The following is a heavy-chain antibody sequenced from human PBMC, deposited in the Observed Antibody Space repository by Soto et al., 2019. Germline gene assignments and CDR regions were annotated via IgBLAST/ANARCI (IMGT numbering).Heavy chain of an antibody. Sequence: EVQLVESGGGLVKPGGSLRLSCAGSVFTFSSYSVNWVRQAPGKGLEWVSSISSSSSYIYYADSVKGRFTISRDNAKNSLYLQMNSLRAEDTAVYYCARGAVAGLPDYWGQGTLVTVSS. CDR2: ISSSSSYI. D-gene: IGHD6-19*01. V-gene: IGHV3-21*01. J-gene: IGHJ4*02. CDR1: VFTFSSYS. CDR3: ARGAVAGLPDY.